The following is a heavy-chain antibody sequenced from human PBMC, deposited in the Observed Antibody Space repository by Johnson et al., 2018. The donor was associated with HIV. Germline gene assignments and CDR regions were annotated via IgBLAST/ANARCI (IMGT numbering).Heavy chain of an antibody. CDR2: TSWNSGSI. V-gene: IGHV3-9*01. CDR3: EKGLTLERRSKDDFDI. CDR1: GFTFDDYA. Sequence: VQLVESGGGLVQPGRSLRLSCAASGFTFDDYAMHWVRQAPGKGLAWVSGTSWNSGSIGYADSVKGRFTISRDNAKNSLYLQMNSLSAEDTAVYYCEKGLTLERRSKDDFDIWGQGTMVTVTS. D-gene: IGHD3-3*01. J-gene: IGHJ3*02.